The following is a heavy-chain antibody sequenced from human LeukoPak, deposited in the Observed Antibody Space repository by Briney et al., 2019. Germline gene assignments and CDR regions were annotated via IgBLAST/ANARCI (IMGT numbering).Heavy chain of an antibody. CDR3: ATNFGAYYYDTSGYYDF. Sequence: SGGSLRLSCAASGFTFDDYAMHWVRQPPGKGLEWVSLISRDGNSTYYAGSVKGRFTISRDNSKNSLYLQMNSLRTEDTAFYYCATNFGAYYYDTSGYYDFWGQGTLVTVSS. J-gene: IGHJ4*02. D-gene: IGHD3-22*01. V-gene: IGHV3-43*02. CDR1: GFTFDDYA. CDR2: ISRDGNST.